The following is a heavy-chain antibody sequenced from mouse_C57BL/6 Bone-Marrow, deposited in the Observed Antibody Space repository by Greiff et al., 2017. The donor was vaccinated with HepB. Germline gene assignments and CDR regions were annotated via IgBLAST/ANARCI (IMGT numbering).Heavy chain of an antibody. CDR2: IDPSDSYT. J-gene: IGHJ3*01. Sequence: QVQLQQPGAELVKPGASVKLSCKASGYTFTSYWMQWVKQRPGQGLEWIGEIDPSDSYTNYNQKFKGKATLTVDTSSSTAYMQLSCLTSEDSAVYYCARRAYYYGSSSAWFAYWGQGTLVTVSA. CDR3: ARRAYYYGSSSAWFAY. V-gene: IGHV1-50*01. D-gene: IGHD1-1*01. CDR1: GYTFTSYW.